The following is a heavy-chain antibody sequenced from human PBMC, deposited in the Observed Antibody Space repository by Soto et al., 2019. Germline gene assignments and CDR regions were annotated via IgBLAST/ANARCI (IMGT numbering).Heavy chain of an antibody. CDR1: GDSISSTSYY. Sequence: QLQLQESGPGLVKPSETLSLTCTVSGDSISSTSYYWGWIRQPPGKGLEWIGTMYHSGSTYYNASLKSXXTXSXXTSKNQFSLKLTSVTAADTAVYYCARQQSAYSVDFWGQGTLVTVSS. D-gene: IGHD3-3*01. V-gene: IGHV4-39*01. CDR2: MYHSGST. J-gene: IGHJ4*02. CDR3: ARQQSAYSVDF.